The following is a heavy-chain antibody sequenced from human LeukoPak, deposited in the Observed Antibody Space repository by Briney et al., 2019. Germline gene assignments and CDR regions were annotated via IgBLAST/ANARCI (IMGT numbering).Heavy chain of an antibody. CDR3: VTYYFDSSGPKKNY. J-gene: IGHJ4*02. D-gene: IGHD3-22*01. CDR2: INHSGST. Sequence: SETLSLTCAVYGGSFSGYHWSWIRQPPGKGLEWIGEINHSGSTNYNPSLKSRVTISVDTSKKQFSLKLSSVTAADTAVYYCVTYYFDSSGPKKNYWGQGTLVTVSS. CDR1: GGSFSGYH. V-gene: IGHV4-34*01.